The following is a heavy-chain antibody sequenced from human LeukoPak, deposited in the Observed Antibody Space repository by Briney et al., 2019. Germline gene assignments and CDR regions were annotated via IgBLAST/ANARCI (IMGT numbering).Heavy chain of an antibody. J-gene: IGHJ5*02. V-gene: IGHV1-2*02. D-gene: IGHD6-6*01. Sequence: ASVKVSCKASGYTFTGYYMHWVRQAPGQGLEWMGWINPNSGGTNYAQKFQGRVTMTRDTSISTAYMELSRLRSDDTAVYYCARSWIAARPWFDPWGQGTLVTVSS. CDR1: GYTFTGYY. CDR3: ARSWIAARPWFDP. CDR2: INPNSGGT.